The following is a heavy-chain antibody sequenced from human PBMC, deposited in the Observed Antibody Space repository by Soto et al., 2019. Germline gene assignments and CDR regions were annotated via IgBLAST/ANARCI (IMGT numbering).Heavy chain of an antibody. CDR1: GYTFIRYG. J-gene: IGHJ6*02. CDR2: ISPYNDNT. V-gene: IGHV1-18*01. D-gene: IGHD4-4*01. CDR3: ARGGFWNEYYSILYDNGMDV. Sequence: QVQLAQSGGEVKKPGASVKVSCKAPGYTFIRYGITWVRQAPGPGLQWMEWISPYNDNTNYGQKVQGRVTVTADTSTRTVYMKWRNLRSDDTAVYSCARGGFWNEYYSILYDNGMDVWGQGTTVIVSS.